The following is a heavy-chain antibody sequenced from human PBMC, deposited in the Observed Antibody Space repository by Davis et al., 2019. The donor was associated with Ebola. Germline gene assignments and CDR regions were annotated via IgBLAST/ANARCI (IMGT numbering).Heavy chain of an antibody. V-gene: IGHV3-72*01. CDR2: TRNKASGYST. J-gene: IGHJ4*02. Sequence: GESLKISCAASGFTFSDHYMDWVRQAPGKGLEWVARTRNKASGYSTEYAASVRGRFTISRDDSHNSLHLQMNSLTIEDTAVYYCARHLPPYSTSPPFDYWGQGTLVTVSS. CDR1: GFTFSDHY. D-gene: IGHD6-6*01. CDR3: ARHLPPYSTSPPFDY.